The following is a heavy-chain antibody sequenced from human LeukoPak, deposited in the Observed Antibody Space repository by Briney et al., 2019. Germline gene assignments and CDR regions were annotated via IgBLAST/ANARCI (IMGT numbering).Heavy chain of an antibody. J-gene: IGHJ4*02. CDR2: IRGSGVAT. CDR3: ASRVDTTLV. V-gene: IGHV3-23*01. CDR1: GFTVYSYA. Sequence: GGSLTLSCAASGFTVYSYAMSWVRQAPGKGLEWVSAIRGSGVATFYDDSVKGRFTISRDNSRNTLYLQMNSLRAEDTAVYFCASRVDTTLVWGQGTLVTVSS. D-gene: IGHD1-1*01.